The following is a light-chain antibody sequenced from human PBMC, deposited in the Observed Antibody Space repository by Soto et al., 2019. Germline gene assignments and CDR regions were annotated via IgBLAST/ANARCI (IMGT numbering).Light chain of an antibody. Sequence: EIVLTQSPGTLSLSPGERATLFCRASQSVSASYLAWYQQKPGQAPRLLIYAASDRATGIPDRFSGRGSGTDFTLTISRLEPEDFAVYYCHHYGTSPKTFGQGTKVEIK. CDR2: AAS. CDR1: QSVSASY. CDR3: HHYGTSPKT. J-gene: IGKJ1*01. V-gene: IGKV3-20*01.